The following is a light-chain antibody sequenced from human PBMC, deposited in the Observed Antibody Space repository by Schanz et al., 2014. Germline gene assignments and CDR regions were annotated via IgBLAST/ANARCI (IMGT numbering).Light chain of an antibody. CDR3: QQLNSPRT. CDR1: QGISSY. Sequence: IQLTQSPSSLSASVGDRVTITCRASQGISSYLAWYQQKLGKAPKLLIYAASSLQSGVPSRFSGSGSGTDFTLTISSLQPEDFATYYCQQLNSPRTFGGGTKVEIK. V-gene: IGKV1-9*01. CDR2: AAS. J-gene: IGKJ4*01.